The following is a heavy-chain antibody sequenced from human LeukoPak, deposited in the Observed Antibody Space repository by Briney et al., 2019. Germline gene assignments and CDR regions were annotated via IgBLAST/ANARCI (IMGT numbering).Heavy chain of an antibody. CDR1: GFTFRNYV. D-gene: IGHD4-17*01. CDR3: ASAVTHADWYFDL. J-gene: IGHJ2*01. CDR2: MSYDGSNK. V-gene: IGHV3-30-3*01. Sequence: GGSLRLSCAASGFTFRNYVMHWVRQAPGKGLEWVAAMSYDGSNKYYADSVKGRFTISGDNSNNTLYLQMNSLRAEDTAVYYCASAVTHADWYFDLWGRGTLVTVSS.